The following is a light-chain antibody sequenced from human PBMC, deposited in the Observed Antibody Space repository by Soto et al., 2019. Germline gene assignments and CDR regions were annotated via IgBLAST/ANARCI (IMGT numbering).Light chain of an antibody. CDR3: QQRSSWQLS. CDR1: QNVVSY. CDR2: DAS. V-gene: IGKV3-11*01. Sequence: EIVLTQSPATLSLSPGERATLSCRASQNVVSYLAWYQQKPGLAPRLLIYDASKRATGIPARFSGSGSRTVFPLTISRLAHDDVAVYYCQQRSSWQLSFGQGTRLEIK. J-gene: IGKJ5*01.